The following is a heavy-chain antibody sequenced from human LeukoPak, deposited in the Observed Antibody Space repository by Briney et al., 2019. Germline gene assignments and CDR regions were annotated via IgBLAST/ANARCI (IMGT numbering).Heavy chain of an antibody. Sequence: GASVKVSCKASGGTFSSYAISWVRQAPGQGLEWMGGIIPIFGTANCAQKFQGRVTITAAESTSTAYMELSSLRSEDTAVYYCARAKGTSGSYPNWFDPWGQGTLVTVSS. D-gene: IGHD1-26*01. CDR3: ARAKGTSGSYPNWFDP. CDR2: IIPIFGTA. V-gene: IGHV1-69*13. J-gene: IGHJ5*02. CDR1: GGTFSSYA.